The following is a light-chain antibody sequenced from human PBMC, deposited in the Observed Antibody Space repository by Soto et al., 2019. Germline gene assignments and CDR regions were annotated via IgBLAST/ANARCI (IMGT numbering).Light chain of an antibody. V-gene: IGKV3-20*01. CDR1: QSVSSSY. CDR3: QQYDSSPWT. Sequence: EIVLTQSPGTLPLSPGERATLSCRASQSVSSSYLAWYQQTPGQAPRLLVYDTSYRATGVPDRFSGSGSGTDFTLTISRLEPEDSAVYYCQQYDSSPWTFGQGTKVHIK. J-gene: IGKJ1*01. CDR2: DTS.